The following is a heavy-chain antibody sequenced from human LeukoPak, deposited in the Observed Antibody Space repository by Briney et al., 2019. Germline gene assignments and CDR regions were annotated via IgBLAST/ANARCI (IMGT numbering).Heavy chain of an antibody. D-gene: IGHD3-22*01. CDR3: ARVDDSGYLWDY. CDR1: GFTFSNFG. CDR2: ITPTSSYS. V-gene: IGHV3-21*06. Sequence: GGSLRLSCAASGFTFSNFGMNWVRQAPGKGLEWVSHITPTSSYSDYADSVKGRFTSRDNAKSSLYLQMSSLRVEDTAIYFCARVDDSGYLWDYWGQGTLVTVSS. J-gene: IGHJ4*02.